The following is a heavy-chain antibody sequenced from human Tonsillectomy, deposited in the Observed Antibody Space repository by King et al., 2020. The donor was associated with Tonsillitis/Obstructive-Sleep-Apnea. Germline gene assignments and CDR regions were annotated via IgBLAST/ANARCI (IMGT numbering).Heavy chain of an antibody. CDR2: IYPGDSDT. Sequence: QLVQSGAEVKKPGESLKISCKGSAYIFTSYWIGWVRQMPGKGLEWMGIIYPGDSDTRSSPSFQGQVTISVDKSISTAYLQRSSLKASDTAMYYCASPARGYSRGLDYWGQGTLVTVSS. V-gene: IGHV5-51*01. CDR3: ASPARGYSRGLDY. CDR1: AYIFTSYW. D-gene: IGHD6-19*01. J-gene: IGHJ4*02.